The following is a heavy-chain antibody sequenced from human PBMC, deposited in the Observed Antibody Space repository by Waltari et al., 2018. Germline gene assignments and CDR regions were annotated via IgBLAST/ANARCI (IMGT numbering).Heavy chain of an antibody. D-gene: IGHD6-13*01. J-gene: IGHJ4*02. CDR3: ATDNRPASAGL. CDR2: IYYDGSS. V-gene: IGHV4-59*01. CDR1: GSINHDY. Sequence: QVRLQESGPGLVKPSETLSLTCAVSGSINHDYWSWIRQPPGKGLEWIGYIYYDGSSNYNPALKSRVTISIEFSRNHFSLRLSSVTAADTAVYYCATDNRPASAGLWGQGTLVTVSS.